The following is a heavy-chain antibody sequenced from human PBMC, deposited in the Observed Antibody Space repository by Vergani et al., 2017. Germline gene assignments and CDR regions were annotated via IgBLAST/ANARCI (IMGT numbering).Heavy chain of an antibody. CDR2: IYHSGST. V-gene: IGHV4-30-2*01. CDR3: ARGYCSSTSCFNWFDP. Sequence: QLQLQESGSGLVKPSQTLSLTCAVSGGSISSGGYSWSWIRQPPGKGLEWIGYIYHSGSTYYNPSLKSRVTISVDRSKNQLSLKLSSVTAADTAVYYCARGYCSSTSCFNWFDPWGQGTLVTVSS. D-gene: IGHD2-2*01. CDR1: GGSISSGGYS. J-gene: IGHJ5*02.